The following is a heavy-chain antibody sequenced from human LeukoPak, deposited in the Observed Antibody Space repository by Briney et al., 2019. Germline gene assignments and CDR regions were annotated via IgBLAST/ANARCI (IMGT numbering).Heavy chain of an antibody. CDR1: GGSISSGNYY. CDR3: ARASDYCDSSGYRGAFDI. V-gene: IGHV4-61*02. J-gene: IGHJ3*02. D-gene: IGHD3-22*01. CDR2: FYSGGST. Sequence: SQTLSLTCTVSGGSISSGNYYWSWIRQPAGKGLEWIGRFYSGGSTTYNPSLKSRVTISADTAKNQVSLKMSSVTAADTAVYYCARASDYCDSSGYRGAFDIWGQGTMVTVSS.